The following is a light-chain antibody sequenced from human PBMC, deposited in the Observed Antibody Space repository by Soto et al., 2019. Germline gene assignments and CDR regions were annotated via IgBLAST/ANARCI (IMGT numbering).Light chain of an antibody. CDR2: GAS. CDR1: QSVSSSY. J-gene: IGKJ1*01. V-gene: IGKV3-20*01. CDR3: QPYGSSRT. Sequence: EIVLTQSPGTLSLSPGERATLSCRASQSVSSSYLAWYQQKPGQAPRLLIYGASSRATGIPDRFSGSGSGTDFTLTISRLEPDDFAVYYCQPYGSSRTFGQGTKVEIK.